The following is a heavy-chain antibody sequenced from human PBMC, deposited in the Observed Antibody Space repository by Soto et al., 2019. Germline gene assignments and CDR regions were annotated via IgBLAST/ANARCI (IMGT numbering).Heavy chain of an antibody. D-gene: IGHD1-26*01. CDR3: ARGRRGAYYFDY. J-gene: IGHJ4*02. CDR2: VSFDEITT. V-gene: IGHV3-74*03. CDR1: GFTFSNDW. Sequence: EVQLVESGGGLVQSGGSLRLSCAASGFTFSNDWMHWVRQAPGKGLVWVARVSFDEITTKYADSVKGRFTVSRDNAKNTLFLKMNSLRVEDTAVYYCARGRRGAYYFDYWGQGTLVTVSS.